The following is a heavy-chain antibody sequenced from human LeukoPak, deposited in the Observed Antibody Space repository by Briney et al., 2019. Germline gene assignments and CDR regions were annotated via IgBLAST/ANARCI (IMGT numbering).Heavy chain of an antibody. D-gene: IGHD2-15*01. CDR2: IYSGGRT. CDR1: GFTVSGNY. CDR3: STGGGTHDY. J-gene: IGHJ4*02. V-gene: IGHV3-53*01. Sequence: GGSLRLSCAASGFTVSGNYLSWVRQAPGKGLEWVSVIYSGGRTDYADSVKGRFAFTRHNSKNTLYLQMNSLKTEDTAVYYCSTGGGTHDYWGQGTLVTVSS.